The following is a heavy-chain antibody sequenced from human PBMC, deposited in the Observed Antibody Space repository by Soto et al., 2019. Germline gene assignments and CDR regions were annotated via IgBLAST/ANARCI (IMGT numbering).Heavy chain of an antibody. CDR1: GGTFSSYT. CDR3: ARDLGRIAAAGSYFDY. D-gene: IGHD6-13*01. J-gene: IGHJ4*02. V-gene: IGHV1-46*03. Sequence: ASVKVSCKASGGTFSSYTISWVRQAPGQGLEWMGRINPSGGSTSYAQKFQGRVTMTRDTSTSTVYMELSSLRSEDTAVYYCARDLGRIAAAGSYFDYWGQGTLVTVSS. CDR2: INPSGGST.